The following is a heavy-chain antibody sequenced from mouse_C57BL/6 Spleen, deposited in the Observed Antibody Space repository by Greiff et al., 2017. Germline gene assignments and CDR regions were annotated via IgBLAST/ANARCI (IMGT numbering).Heavy chain of an antibody. CDR2: INPGSGGT. CDR3: ARIYYYGSSDD. J-gene: IGHJ2*01. V-gene: IGHV1-54*01. CDR1: GYAFTNYL. D-gene: IGHD1-1*01. Sequence: VQLQESGAELVRPGTSVKVSCKASGYAFTNYLIEWVKQRPGQGLEWIGVINPGSGGTNYNEKFKGKATLTADKSSSTAYMQLSSLTSEDSAVYFCARIYYYGSSDDWGQGTTLTVSS.